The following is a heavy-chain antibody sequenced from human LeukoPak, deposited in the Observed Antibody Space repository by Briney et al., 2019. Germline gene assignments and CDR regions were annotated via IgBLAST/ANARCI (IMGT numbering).Heavy chain of an antibody. CDR2: IYYSGST. CDR1: GGSISSSSYY. CDR3: ASGIERSGDAFDI. V-gene: IGHV4-39*01. D-gene: IGHD3-10*01. Sequence: SETLSLTCTVSGGSISSSSYYWGWIRQPPGKGLEWIGSIYYSGSTYYNPSLKSRVTISVDTSKNQFSLKLSSVTAADTAVYYCASGIERSGDAFDIWGQGTMVTVSS. J-gene: IGHJ3*02.